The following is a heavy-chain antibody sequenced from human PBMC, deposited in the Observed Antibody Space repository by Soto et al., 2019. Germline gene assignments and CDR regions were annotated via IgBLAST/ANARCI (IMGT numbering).Heavy chain of an antibody. J-gene: IGHJ4*02. Sequence: GGSLRLSCAASGFTVSVDSMIWVRQAPGKGLEWVSLFYNTGFIHYADSVKGRFIISRDNSKNMVYLQMNSLRAEDTAVYYCACLAWFGDPVPPFDCWGQGIVVTVSS. CDR2: FYNTGFI. CDR1: GFTVSVDS. D-gene: IGHD3-10*01. CDR3: ACLAWFGDPVPPFDC. V-gene: IGHV3-53*01.